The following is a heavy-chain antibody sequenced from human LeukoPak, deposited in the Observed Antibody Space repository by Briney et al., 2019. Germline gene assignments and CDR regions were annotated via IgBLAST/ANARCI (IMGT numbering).Heavy chain of an antibody. Sequence: GGSLRLSCAASGFTFSSYNMNWVRQAPGKGLEWVSSISSSSNYINYADSVKGRFTISRDNAKNSLYLQMDSLRAEDTAVYYCAELGITMIGGVWGKGTTVTISS. CDR1: GFTFSSYN. D-gene: IGHD3-10*02. J-gene: IGHJ6*04. CDR3: AELGITMIGGV. CDR2: ISSSSNYI. V-gene: IGHV3-21*01.